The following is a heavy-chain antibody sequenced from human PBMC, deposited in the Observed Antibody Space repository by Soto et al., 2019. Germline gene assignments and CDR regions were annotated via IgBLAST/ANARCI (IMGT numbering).Heavy chain of an antibody. CDR3: ARREGMTTFRPGTSDY. CDR2: ISSSSSNI. J-gene: IGHJ4*02. D-gene: IGHD4-17*01. Sequence: PGGSLRLSCAASGFTFSSYAMSWVRQAPGKGLEWVSAISSSSSNIYYADSVKGRFTISRDNAKNSLYLQMNSLRAEDTAVYYCARREGMTTFRPGTSDYWGQGTLVTVSS. V-gene: IGHV3-21*01. CDR1: GFTFSSYA.